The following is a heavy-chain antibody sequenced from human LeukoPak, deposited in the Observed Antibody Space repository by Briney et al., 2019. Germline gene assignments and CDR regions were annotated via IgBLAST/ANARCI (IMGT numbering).Heavy chain of an antibody. CDR2: IYPGDSDT. CDR1: GYSFTSYW. CDR3: ARQTPVDTAMVTSMDY. J-gene: IGHJ4*02. V-gene: IGHV5-51*01. D-gene: IGHD5-18*01. Sequence: GESLKISCKGSGYSFTSYWIGWVRQMPGKGLEWMGIIYPGDSDTRYSPSFQGQVTISADKSISTAYLQWSSLKASDTAMYYCARQTPVDTAMVTSMDYRGQGTLVTVSS.